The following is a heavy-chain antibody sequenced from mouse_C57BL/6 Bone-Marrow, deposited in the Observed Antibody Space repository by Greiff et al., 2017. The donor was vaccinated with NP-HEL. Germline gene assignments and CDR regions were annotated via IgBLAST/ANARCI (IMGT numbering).Heavy chain of an antibody. V-gene: IGHV1-47*01. D-gene: IGHD2-4*01. Sequence: QVQLQQSGAELVKPGASVKMSCKASGYTFTTYPIEWMKQNHGKSLEWIGNFHPYNDDTKYNEKFKGKATLTVEKSSSTVYLELSRLTSDDSAVYYCARSLWYDDDVAWYFDVWGTGTTVTVSS. CDR2: FHPYNDDT. CDR3: ARSLWYDDDVAWYFDV. J-gene: IGHJ1*03. CDR1: GYTFTTYP.